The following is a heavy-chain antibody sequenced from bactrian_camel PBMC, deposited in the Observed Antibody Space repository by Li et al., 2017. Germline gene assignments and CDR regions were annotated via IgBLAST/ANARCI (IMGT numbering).Heavy chain of an antibody. D-gene: IGHD3*01. CDR1: GYLLSNSD. CDR3: AAGTRIIVGDYCDGITA. CDR2: IDSDGRT. V-gene: IGHV3S53*01. J-gene: IGHJ6*01. Sequence: HVQLVESGGGSVQAGESLRLSCAVSGYLLSNSDYLLACFRQAPGKEREGVAAIDSDGRTDYVASVKGRFTISRDNAKNTLYLQMNSLKSEDTGMYYSAAGTRIIVGDYCDGITAWGQGTQVTVS.